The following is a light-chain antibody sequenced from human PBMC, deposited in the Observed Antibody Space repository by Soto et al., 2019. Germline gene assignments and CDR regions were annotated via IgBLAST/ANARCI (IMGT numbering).Light chain of an antibody. CDR3: QQHGSSGT. V-gene: IGKV3-20*01. CDR2: GAS. J-gene: IGKJ1*01. Sequence: IVFTQSPGTLSLSPLEIATLSFMASQSVSNNYLAWYQQKPGQAPRLLIYGASNRATGIPDRFSGSGSGTDFTLTISRLEPEDFAVYYCQQHGSSGTFGQGTKVDIK. CDR1: QSVSNNY.